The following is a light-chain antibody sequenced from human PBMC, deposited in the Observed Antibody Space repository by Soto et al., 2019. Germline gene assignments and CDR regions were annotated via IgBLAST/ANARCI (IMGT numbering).Light chain of an antibody. CDR2: KAS. J-gene: IGKJ1*01. V-gene: IGKV1-5*03. CDR3: QQYNSYSWT. CDR1: QSISSY. Sequence: IHMTKSPSSLSACVGDIVGISFRASQSISSYLAWYQQKPGKAPNLLIYKASNLASGVPSRFTGGGSGTDFPLTINSLQPDDSATYFCQQYNSYSWTFGQGTKVDIK.